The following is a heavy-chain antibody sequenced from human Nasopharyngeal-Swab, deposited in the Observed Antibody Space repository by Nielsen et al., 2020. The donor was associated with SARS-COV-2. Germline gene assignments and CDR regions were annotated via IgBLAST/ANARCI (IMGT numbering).Heavy chain of an antibody. J-gene: IGHJ4*02. D-gene: IGHD2-2*01. CDR2: IIPIFGTA. V-gene: IGHV1-69*06. CDR1: GGTFSSYA. CDR3: ARDPESGVVVPAAMREVTPFDY. Sequence: SVKVSCKASGGTFSSYAISWVRQAPGQGLEWMGGIIPIFGTANYAQKFQGRVTVTADKSTSTAYMELSSLRSEDTAVYYCARDPESGVVVPAAMREVTPFDYWGQGTLVTVSS.